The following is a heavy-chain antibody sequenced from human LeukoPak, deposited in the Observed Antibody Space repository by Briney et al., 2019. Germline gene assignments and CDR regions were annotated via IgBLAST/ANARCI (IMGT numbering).Heavy chain of an antibody. V-gene: IGHV3-9*01. CDR3: AKSVRGVTTVPFDY. CDR2: ISWNSGSI. J-gene: IGHJ4*02. D-gene: IGHD3-22*01. Sequence: GGSLRLSCAASGFTFDDYAMHWVRHAPGKGLEWVSGISWNSGSIGYADSVKGRFTISRDNAKNSLYLQMNSLRAEDTALYYCAKSVRGVTTVPFDYWGQGTLVTVSS. CDR1: GFTFDDYA.